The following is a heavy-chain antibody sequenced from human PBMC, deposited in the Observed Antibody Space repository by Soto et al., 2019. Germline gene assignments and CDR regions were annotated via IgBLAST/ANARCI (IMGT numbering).Heavy chain of an antibody. J-gene: IGHJ6*02. CDR1: GYTFTSYD. V-gene: IGHV1-8*01. Sequence: VASVKVSCKASGYTFTSYDINWVRQATGQGLEWMGWMNPNSGNTGYAQKFQGRVTMTRNTSISTAYMELSSLRSEDTAVYYCARGRPRRYYYGMDVWGQGTTVTVSS. CDR3: ARGRPRRYYYGMDV. CDR2: MNPNSGNT.